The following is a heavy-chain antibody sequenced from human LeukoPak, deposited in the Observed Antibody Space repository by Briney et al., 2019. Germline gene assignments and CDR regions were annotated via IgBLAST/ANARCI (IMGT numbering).Heavy chain of an antibody. V-gene: IGHV3-23*01. D-gene: IGHD5-24*01. J-gene: IGHJ4*02. CDR2: ISGSGGST. CDR1: GFTFSSYA. Sequence: GGSLRLSCAASGFTFSSYAMSWVRQAPGKGLEWVSAISGSGGSTYYADSVKGRFTSSRDNSKNTLYLQMNSLRAEDTAVYYCAKDLGDGDGYDYWGQGTLVTVSS. CDR3: AKDLGDGDGYDY.